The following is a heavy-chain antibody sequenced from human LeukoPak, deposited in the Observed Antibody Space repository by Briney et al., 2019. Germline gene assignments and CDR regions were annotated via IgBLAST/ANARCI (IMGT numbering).Heavy chain of an antibody. D-gene: IGHD4-11*01. CDR1: GFTVSSNY. Sequence: GSLGLSCAASGFTVSSNYMSWIRQPPGKGLEWIGEINHSGSTNYNPSLKSRVTISVDTSKNQFSLKLSSVTAADTAVYYCARGAVSFDYWGQGTLVTVSS. CDR3: ARGAVSFDY. V-gene: IGHV4-34*01. J-gene: IGHJ4*02. CDR2: INHSGST.